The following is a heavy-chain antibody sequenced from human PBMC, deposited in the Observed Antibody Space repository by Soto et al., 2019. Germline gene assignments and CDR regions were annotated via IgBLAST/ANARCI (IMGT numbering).Heavy chain of an antibody. CDR3: TREYTAWPLAYGLDV. J-gene: IGHJ6*02. Sequence: GGSLRLSCVGSGFTFSTYSINWVRQAPGKGLEWVSSISSRSDIYYADSVKGRFTISRDNAKNSVSLQMNSLRAEDTAVYYCTREYTAWPLAYGLDVWGQGTTVTVSS. V-gene: IGHV3-21*01. D-gene: IGHD2-2*02. CDR2: ISSRSDI. CDR1: GFTFSTYS.